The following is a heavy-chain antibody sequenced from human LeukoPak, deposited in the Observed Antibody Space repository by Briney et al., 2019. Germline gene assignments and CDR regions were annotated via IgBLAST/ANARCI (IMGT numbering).Heavy chain of an antibody. CDR1: GGSISSGTYY. J-gene: IGHJ4*02. Sequence: SQTLSLTCTVSGGSISSGTYYWSWIRQSPGKGPEWIGEINHSGSTIYNPSLESRVTISVDTSKNQLSLKLSSVTAADTAVYYCASYGSGSAYFDYWGQGTLVTVSS. V-gene: IGHV4-30-2*06. D-gene: IGHD3-10*01. CDR2: INHSGST. CDR3: ASYGSGSAYFDY.